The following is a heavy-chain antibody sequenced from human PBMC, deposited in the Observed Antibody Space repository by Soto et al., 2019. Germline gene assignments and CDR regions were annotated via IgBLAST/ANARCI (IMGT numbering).Heavy chain of an antibody. J-gene: IGHJ6*02. CDR2: ISYDGSNK. Sequence: CLGLSCAASGFPFSSYAMHWVRQAPGTGLEWVAVISYDGSNKYYADSVKGRFTISRDNSKNTLYLQMSSLRAEDTAVYYCARDQIRWGSGPYYYYYGMDVWGQGTTVTGSS. CDR1: GFPFSSYA. V-gene: IGHV3-30-3*01. D-gene: IGHD6-19*01. CDR3: ARDQIRWGSGPYYYYYGMDV.